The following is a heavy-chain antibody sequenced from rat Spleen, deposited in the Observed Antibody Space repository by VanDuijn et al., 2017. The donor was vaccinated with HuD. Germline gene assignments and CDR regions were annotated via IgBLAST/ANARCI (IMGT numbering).Heavy chain of an antibody. V-gene: IGHV5-31*01. CDR3: TREDYVVTD. Sequence: EVQLVESGGGLVQPGRSLKLSCVASGFTFNKYWMTWIRQAPGKGLEWVATITQNGGNTYYPDSVKGRFTISRDNARSTLYLQMNSLRSEDTATYYCTREDYVVTDWGQGVMVTVSS. D-gene: IGHD1-1*01. CDR2: ITQNGGNT. J-gene: IGHJ2*01. CDR1: GFTFNKYW.